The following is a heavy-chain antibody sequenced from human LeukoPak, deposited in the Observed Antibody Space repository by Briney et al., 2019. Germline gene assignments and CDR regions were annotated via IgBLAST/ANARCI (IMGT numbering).Heavy chain of an antibody. CDR1: GFTFSRYW. Sequence: GGSLRLSCAASGFTFSRYWMFWVRQAPGKGLVCVSRINSDRTTTNYADSVKGRFTISRDNAKNTLSLQLNSLRAEDTAVYYCASSGITVTGSYYYYMDVWGKGTTVTVSS. V-gene: IGHV3-74*01. CDR3: ASSGITVTGSYYYYMDV. CDR2: INSDRTTT. D-gene: IGHD4-17*01. J-gene: IGHJ6*03.